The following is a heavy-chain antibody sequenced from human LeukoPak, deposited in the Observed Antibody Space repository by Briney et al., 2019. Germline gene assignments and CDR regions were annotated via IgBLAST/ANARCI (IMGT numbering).Heavy chain of an antibody. CDR1: GFSFSNYG. Sequence: GGSLRLSCAASGFSFSNYGFHWVRQAPGKGLEWLSVIWYDGSKKYYAESVKGRFTISRDTFKNTLYLQMNSLKVEDTAVYYCARDDSSFAPFDYWGQGILVTVSS. D-gene: IGHD4-11*01. CDR2: IWYDGSKK. V-gene: IGHV3-33*01. CDR3: ARDDSSFAPFDY. J-gene: IGHJ4*02.